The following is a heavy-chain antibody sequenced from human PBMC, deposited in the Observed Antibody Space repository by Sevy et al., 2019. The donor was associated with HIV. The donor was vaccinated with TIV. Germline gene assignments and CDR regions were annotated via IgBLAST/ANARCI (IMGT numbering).Heavy chain of an antibody. CDR3: ARENGDNSGYHNNWFDP. V-gene: IGHV4-59*01. Sequence: SETLSLTCTVSGGSISSYYWSWIRQPPGKGLEWVGYIYYSGSTNYNPSLKSRVTISVDTSKNEFSLKLIYVTAADTAVYYCARENGDNSGYHNNWFDPWGQGTLVTVSS. CDR1: GGSISSYY. J-gene: IGHJ5*02. CDR2: IYYSGST. D-gene: IGHD3-22*01.